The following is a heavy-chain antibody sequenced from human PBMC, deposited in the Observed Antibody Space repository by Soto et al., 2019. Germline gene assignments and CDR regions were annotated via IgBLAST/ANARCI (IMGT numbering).Heavy chain of an antibody. CDR3: AKALATARDPLDY. Sequence: PGGSLRLSCAASGFNFRSNAMHWVRQAPGKGLEWVAIISDDGNIKYYADSVKGRFSISRDNSKNTVYLQMNSLSVQDTAVYYSAKALATARDPLDYWAQGTLVTVSS. CDR1: GFNFRSNA. J-gene: IGHJ4*02. D-gene: IGHD1-26*01. CDR2: ISDDGNIK. V-gene: IGHV3-30-3*01.